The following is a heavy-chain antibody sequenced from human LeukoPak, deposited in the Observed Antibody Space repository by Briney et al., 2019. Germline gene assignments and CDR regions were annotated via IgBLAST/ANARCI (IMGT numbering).Heavy chain of an antibody. D-gene: IGHD4-17*01. CDR2: IYHSGST. J-gene: IGHJ2*01. CDR3: ARGVHGDYRWYFDL. V-gene: IGHV4-39*07. CDR1: GGSISSGSYY. Sequence: SETLSLTCTVSGGSISSGSYYWSWIRQPAGKGLEWIGSIYHSGSTYYNPSLKSRVTISVDTSKNQFSLKLSSVTAADTAVYYCARGVHGDYRWYFDLWGRGTLVTVSS.